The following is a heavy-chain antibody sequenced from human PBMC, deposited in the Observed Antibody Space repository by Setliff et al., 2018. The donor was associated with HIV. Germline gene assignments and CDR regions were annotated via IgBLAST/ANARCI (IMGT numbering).Heavy chain of an antibody. Sequence: GGSLRLSCATSGFAFSDYDFHWVRQVTGEGLEWVSAIGTGGDTYYADSVKGRFTISRENAKSTLYLQMNNLRAEDTALYYCATDAAGKYDYWGQGTLVTVSS. CDR3: ATDAAGKYDY. V-gene: IGHV3-13*01. CDR1: GFAFSDYD. CDR2: IGTGGDT. J-gene: IGHJ4*02. D-gene: IGHD6-25*01.